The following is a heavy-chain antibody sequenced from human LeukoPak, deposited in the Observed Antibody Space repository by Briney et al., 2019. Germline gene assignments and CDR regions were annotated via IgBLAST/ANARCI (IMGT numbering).Heavy chain of an antibody. J-gene: IGHJ3*02. V-gene: IGHV4-39*01. CDR1: GASLTRPTYY. D-gene: IGHD2-2*01. CDR2: IYYSGST. CDR3: ARSYCSSTSCCAVGAFDI. Sequence: PSETLSLTCSVSGASLTRPTYYQWSWIRQPPGKGLEWIGSIYYSGSTYYNPSLKSRVTISVDTSKKQFSLRLSSATAADTAVYYCARSYCSSTSCCAVGAFDIWGQGTLVTVSS.